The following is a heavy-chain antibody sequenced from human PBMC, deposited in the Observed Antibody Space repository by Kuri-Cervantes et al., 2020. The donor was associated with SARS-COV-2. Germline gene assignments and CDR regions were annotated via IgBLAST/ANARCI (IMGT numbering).Heavy chain of an antibody. CDR3: AREAYYDFWCGYHTRTDYIDY. V-gene: IGHV3-30-3*01. J-gene: IGHJ4*02. Sequence: GGSLRLSCAASGFTFSSYAMHWVRQAPGKGLEWVAVISYDGSSKYYADSVKGRFTIPRDNSKNTLYLQMNSLRAEDTAVYYCAREAYYDFWCGYHTRTDYIDYWGQGTLVTVSS. CDR1: GFTFSSYA. CDR2: ISYDGSSK. D-gene: IGHD3-3*01.